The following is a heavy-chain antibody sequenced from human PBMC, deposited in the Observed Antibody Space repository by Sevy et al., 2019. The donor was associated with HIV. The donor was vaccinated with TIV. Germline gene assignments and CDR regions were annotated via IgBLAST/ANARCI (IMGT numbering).Heavy chain of an antibody. CDR2: INPNSGGT. Sequence: ASVKVSCKASGYTFNGYNMHWVRQAPGQGLEWMGRINPNSGGTSYAQKFQGRVTMTRDTSISTAYMELSRLRSDDTAGYYCARVKYDFWSGYYTAAGSYYYYGMDVWGQGTTVTVSS. V-gene: IGHV1-2*06. J-gene: IGHJ6*02. CDR1: GYTFNGYN. CDR3: ARVKYDFWSGYYTAAGSYYYYGMDV. D-gene: IGHD3-3*01.